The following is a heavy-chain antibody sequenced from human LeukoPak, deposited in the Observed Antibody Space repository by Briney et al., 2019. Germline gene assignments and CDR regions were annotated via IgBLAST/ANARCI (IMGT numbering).Heavy chain of an antibody. CDR1: GFSLSNYD. J-gene: IGHJ4*02. CDR3: ARDTPHSSSWYVNY. V-gene: IGHV3-66*01. CDR2: IYRGGST. Sequence: PGGSLRLSCSPSGFSLSNYDMHWVRQAPGKGLEGVSVIYRGGSTYYADSVKGRFTISRDNSKNTLYLQVNSLRAEDTAVYYCARDTPHSSSWYVNYWGQGTLVTVSS. D-gene: IGHD6-13*01.